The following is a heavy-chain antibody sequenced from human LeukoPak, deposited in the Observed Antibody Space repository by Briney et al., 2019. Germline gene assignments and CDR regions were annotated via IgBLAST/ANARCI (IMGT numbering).Heavy chain of an antibody. CDR2: INSDVSST. Sequence: SGGSLRVSCAASGFTFSSYWMHWVRQAPGKGLVWVSRINSDVSSTSYADSLKGRVTISRENAKTTQYLQMSTPRAEDTAVYYWPKEGANDCYFHLWGRGTLVTVSS. CDR3: PKEGANDCYFHL. CDR1: GFTFSSYW. J-gene: IGHJ2*01. D-gene: IGHD4/OR15-4a*01. V-gene: IGHV3-74*01.